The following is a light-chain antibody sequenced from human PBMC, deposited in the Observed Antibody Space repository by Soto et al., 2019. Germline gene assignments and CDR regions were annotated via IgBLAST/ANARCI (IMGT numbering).Light chain of an antibody. J-gene: IGLJ3*02. CDR1: SSNIGAGYE. CDR3: QSYDTSLSTSGV. Sequence: QSVLTQPPSVSGAPGQRVTISCTGSSSNIGAGYEIHWYQQLPGTAPKLLIYGNSNRPSGVPDRFSGSKSGTSASLAITGLQAEDEADYYRQSYDTSLSTSGVFGGGTKVTVL. CDR2: GNS. V-gene: IGLV1-40*01.